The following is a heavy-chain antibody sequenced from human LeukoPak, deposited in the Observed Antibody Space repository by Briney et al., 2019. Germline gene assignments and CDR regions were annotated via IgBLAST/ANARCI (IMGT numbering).Heavy chain of an antibody. CDR1: GSRFTSYW. D-gene: IGHD3-9*01. CDR2: IYPGDSDT. Sequence: GESLTISCKDSGSRFTSYWIGYVPQMPGKGLEWRGIIYPGDSDTRYSPSFQGQVTLSADKSISTAYLQWSDLKASDTAMYYCARQYYDILTGPNWFDSWGQGTLVTVSS. J-gene: IGHJ5*01. CDR3: ARQYYDILTGPNWFDS. V-gene: IGHV5-51*01.